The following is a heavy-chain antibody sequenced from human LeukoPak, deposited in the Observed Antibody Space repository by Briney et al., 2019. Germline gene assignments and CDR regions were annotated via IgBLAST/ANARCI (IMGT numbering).Heavy chain of an antibody. CDR2: IYRFGST. D-gene: IGHD2-21*02. CDR3: AKDRAGVTHYYFDD. J-gene: IGHJ4*02. V-gene: IGHV3-53*01. CDR1: GFSVGDNY. Sequence: PGGSLRLSCEASGFSVGDNYMTWVRQAPGKGPEWVSVIYRFGSTIYADSVQGRFTISRDTSNNTLFLQMNSLRAEDTAVYYCAKDRAGVTHYYFDDWGQGTLVTVSS.